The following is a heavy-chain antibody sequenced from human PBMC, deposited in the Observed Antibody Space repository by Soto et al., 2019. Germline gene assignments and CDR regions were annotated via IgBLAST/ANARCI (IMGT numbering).Heavy chain of an antibody. V-gene: IGHV3-33*06. J-gene: IGHJ4*02. CDR1: GFTFSSYG. CDR2: IWYDGSNK. D-gene: IGHD1-26*01. Sequence: PGGSLRLSCAASGFTFSSYGMHWVRQAPGKGLEWVAVIWYDGSNKYYADSVKGRFTISRDNSMNKLYLQMNSLRAEDTAVYYCAKDARGYRGTYYNFDYWGQGTLVTVSS. CDR3: AKDARGYRGTYYNFDY.